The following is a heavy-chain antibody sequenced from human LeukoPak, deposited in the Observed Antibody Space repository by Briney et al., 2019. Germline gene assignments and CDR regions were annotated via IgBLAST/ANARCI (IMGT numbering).Heavy chain of an antibody. Sequence: ASVKVSCKASGYTFAGYYMHWVRQAPGQGLEWMGWINPNSGGTNHAQKIQGRVTMTRDTSISTAYMELSRLRSDDTAVYYCARDRPLDADDYYGFYYFDYWGQVTLVTVSS. J-gene: IGHJ4*02. CDR3: ARDRPLDADDYYGFYYFDY. D-gene: IGHD3-10*01. CDR1: GYTFAGYY. CDR2: INPNSGGT. V-gene: IGHV1-2*02.